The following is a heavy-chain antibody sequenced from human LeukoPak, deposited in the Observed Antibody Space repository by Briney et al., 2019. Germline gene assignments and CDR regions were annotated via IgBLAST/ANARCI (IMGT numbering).Heavy chain of an antibody. J-gene: IGHJ4*02. CDR2: ISSSSSTT. V-gene: IGHV3-48*01. CDR3: LRVETYAYYDS. D-gene: IGHD4-23*01. CDR1: GFTFSTHS. Sequence: GGSLRLSCAASGFTFSTHSMVWVRQAPGKGLECVSYISSSSSTTYYADSVKGRFTISRDNAENSVYLQMNSLRAEDTAVYYCLRVETYAYYDSWGQGTLVTVSS.